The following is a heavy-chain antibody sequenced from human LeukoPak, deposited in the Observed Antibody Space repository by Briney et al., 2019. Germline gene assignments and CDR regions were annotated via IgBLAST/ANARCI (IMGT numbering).Heavy chain of an antibody. J-gene: IGHJ4*02. CDR3: ARHRYQLYGFDY. D-gene: IGHD4-17*01. V-gene: IGHV4-59*08. Sequence: PSETLSLTCTVSGGSISSYYWSWIRQPPGKGLEWIGYIYYSGSTYYNPSLKSRVTISVDTSKNQFSLNLSSVTAADTAVYYCARHRYQLYGFDYWGQGTLVTVSS. CDR1: GGSISSYY. CDR2: IYYSGST.